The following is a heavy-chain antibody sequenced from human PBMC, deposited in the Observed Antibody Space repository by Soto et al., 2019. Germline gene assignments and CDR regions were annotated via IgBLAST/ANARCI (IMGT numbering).Heavy chain of an antibody. Sequence: PSDTLSLTCAVSVPSIGCAYYCGWIRQAPGNGLEWIGSVFHTETTDYNPSLQGRVTISLNTSKNHFSLKFTSATPTDTAFYFCAAGGEAWQNQYWFDP. CDR3: AAGGEAWQNQYWFDP. J-gene: IGHJ5*02. CDR2: VFHTETT. CDR1: VPSIGCAYY. V-gene: IGHV4-38-2*01. D-gene: IGHD3-10*01.